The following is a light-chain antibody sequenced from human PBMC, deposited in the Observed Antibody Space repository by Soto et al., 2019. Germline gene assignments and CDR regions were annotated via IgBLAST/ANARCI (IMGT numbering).Light chain of an antibody. J-gene: IGLJ2*01. CDR2: EGT. V-gene: IGLV2-23*01. Sequence: QSALTQPASVSGSPGQSITISCTGTSSDVGGYYLVSWYQHHPDKAPKLVIYEGTKRPSGVSSRFSGSKSGNTASLTISGLQAEDEADYYCCSYADSKTYVVFGGGTKVTVL. CDR3: CSYADSKTYVV. CDR1: SSDVGGYYL.